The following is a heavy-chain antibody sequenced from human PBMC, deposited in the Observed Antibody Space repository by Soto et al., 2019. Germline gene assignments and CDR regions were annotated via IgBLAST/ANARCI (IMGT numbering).Heavy chain of an antibody. D-gene: IGHD6-6*01. Sequence: PSETLSLTCTVSGGSISSYYWSWIRQPPGKGLEWIGYIYYSGSTNYNPSLKSRVTISVDTSKNQFSLKLSSVTAADTAVYYCARLSGGRSSSYYYYGMDVWGQGTTVTVSS. J-gene: IGHJ6*02. V-gene: IGHV4-59*01. CDR3: ARLSGGRSSSYYYYGMDV. CDR2: IYYSGST. CDR1: GGSISSYY.